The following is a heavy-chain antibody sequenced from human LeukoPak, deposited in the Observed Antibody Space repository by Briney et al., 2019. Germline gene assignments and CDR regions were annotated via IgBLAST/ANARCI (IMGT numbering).Heavy chain of an antibody. CDR1: GGSISSSNW. Sequence: PSGTLSLTCAVSGGSISSSNWWSWVRQPPGKGLEWIGEIYHSGSTNYNPSLKSRVTISVDTSKNQFSLKLSSVTAADTAVYYCARDYSAPGIAAADGMDVWGQGTTVTVSS. CDR2: IYHSGST. CDR3: ARDYSAPGIAAADGMDV. D-gene: IGHD6-13*01. J-gene: IGHJ6*02. V-gene: IGHV4-4*02.